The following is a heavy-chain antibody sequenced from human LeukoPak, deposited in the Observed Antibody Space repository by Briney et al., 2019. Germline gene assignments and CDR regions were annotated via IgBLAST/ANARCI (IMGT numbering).Heavy chain of an antibody. D-gene: IGHD3-3*01. J-gene: IGHJ6*02. Sequence: GGSLRLSCAASGLTFSSYGMHWVRQAPGKGLEWVAAISYDGSNKYYADSVKGRFTISRDNSKNTLYLQMNSLRAEDTAVYYCAKDMGTIFGVVTNYYYYGMDVWGQGTTVTVSS. CDR2: ISYDGSNK. CDR1: GLTFSSYG. CDR3: AKDMGTIFGVVTNYYYYGMDV. V-gene: IGHV3-30*18.